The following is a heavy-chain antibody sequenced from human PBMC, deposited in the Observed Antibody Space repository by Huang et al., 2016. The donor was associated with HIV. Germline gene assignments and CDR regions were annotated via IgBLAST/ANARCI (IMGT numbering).Heavy chain of an antibody. CDR3: ARERYYYDRSGYYTPVEY. Sequence: QVQLVQSGAEVKKPGASVKVSCKASGYTFTNYAINWVRQAPGQSLEWMGWISGDNGKTNYAQKVQGRVTMTKDTSTSTAYMELRSLISDDTAVYYCARERYYYDRSGYYTPVEY. J-gene: IGHJ1*01. CDR1: GYTFTNYA. D-gene: IGHD3-22*01. V-gene: IGHV1-18*01. CDR2: ISGDNGKT.